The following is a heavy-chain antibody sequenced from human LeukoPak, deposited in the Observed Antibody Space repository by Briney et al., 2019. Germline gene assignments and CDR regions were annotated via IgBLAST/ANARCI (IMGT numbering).Heavy chain of an antibody. V-gene: IGHV4-59*01. CDR2: ISYSGST. CDR3: ARQVGIIGTTDYFDY. CDR1: GGSISSYY. J-gene: IGHJ4*02. Sequence: SETLSLTCTVSGGSISSYYWTWIRQPPGKGLEWIGYISYSGSTNYNPSLKSRVTMSVDTSKNQFSLKLSSVTAADTAIYYCARQVGIIGTTDYFDYWGQATLLTVSS. D-gene: IGHD1-7*01.